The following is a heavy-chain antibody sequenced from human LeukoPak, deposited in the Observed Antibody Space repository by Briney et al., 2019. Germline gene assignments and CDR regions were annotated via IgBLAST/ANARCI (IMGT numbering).Heavy chain of an antibody. Sequence: GGSLRLSCAASGFTFNSYGMHWVRQAPGKGLEWVAVMWYDGSNKYYADSVKGRFAISRDNSKNTLYLQMNSLRAEDTAVYYCAKTYFGSGSYYSGPNDSWGQGTLVTVSS. CDR1: GFTFNSYG. V-gene: IGHV3-33*06. D-gene: IGHD3-10*01. CDR2: MWYDGSNK. J-gene: IGHJ4*02. CDR3: AKTYFGSGSYYSGPNDS.